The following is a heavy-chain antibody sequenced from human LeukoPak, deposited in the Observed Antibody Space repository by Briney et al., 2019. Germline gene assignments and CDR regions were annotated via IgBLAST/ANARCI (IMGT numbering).Heavy chain of an antibody. Sequence: GESLRLSCAGSGFSVSSNYISWVRQAPGKGLEWVSVIYSDGSTKYADSVKARFTISGDNSKNTVFLQMNGLRVEDTAVYYCARATLDNWGQGTLVTVSS. CDR1: GFSVSSNY. V-gene: IGHV3-53*01. J-gene: IGHJ4*02. CDR3: ARATLDN. CDR2: IYSDGST.